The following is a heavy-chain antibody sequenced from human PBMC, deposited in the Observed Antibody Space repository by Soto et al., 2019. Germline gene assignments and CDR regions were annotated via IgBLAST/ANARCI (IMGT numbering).Heavy chain of an antibody. V-gene: IGHV1-69*04. CDR1: GGTFSSYT. Sequence: SVKVSCKASGGTFSSYTFSWVRQAPGQGLEWMGRVIPILGITNYAQKFQGRVAITADKFTSTAYMELSSLRSEDTAMYYCAREYSSSWYDYNWFDPWGQGTLVTVSS. J-gene: IGHJ5*02. D-gene: IGHD6-13*01. CDR3: AREYSSSWYDYNWFDP. CDR2: VIPILGIT.